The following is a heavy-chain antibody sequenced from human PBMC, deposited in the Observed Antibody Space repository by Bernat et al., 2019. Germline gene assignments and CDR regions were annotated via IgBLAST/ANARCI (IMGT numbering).Heavy chain of an antibody. CDR1: GYTFTDYA. J-gene: IGHJ3*01. CDR2: INAGNGQT. D-gene: IGHD4/OR15-4a*01. V-gene: IGHV1-3*01. CDR3: ARSTSVTMTLAQGLLPTYYLDV. Sequence: QVQLVQSGAEVKTPGASVRVSCKASGYTFTDYAIHWVRQAPGHRLEWMGWINAGNGQTKHSQKFQGRVTINRDTSASTGYMELSSLRSEDTAVYYCARSTSVTMTLAQGLLPTYYLDVWGQGTMVTVSS.